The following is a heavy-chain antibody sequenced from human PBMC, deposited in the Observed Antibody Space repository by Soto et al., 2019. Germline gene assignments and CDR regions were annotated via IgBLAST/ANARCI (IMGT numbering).Heavy chain of an antibody. Sequence: GGSLRLSCAASGFTFSSYDMHWVRQATGKGLEWVSAIGTAGDTYYPGSVKGRFTISRENAKNSLYLQMNSLRAGDTAVYYCARARIAAAGTGYYFDYWGQGTLVTVSS. D-gene: IGHD6-13*01. V-gene: IGHV3-13*01. CDR2: IGTAGDT. CDR1: GFTFSSYD. J-gene: IGHJ4*02. CDR3: ARARIAAAGTGYYFDY.